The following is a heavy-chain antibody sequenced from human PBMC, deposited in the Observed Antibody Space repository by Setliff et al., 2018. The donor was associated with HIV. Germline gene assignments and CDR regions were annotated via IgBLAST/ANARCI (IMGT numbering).Heavy chain of an antibody. V-gene: IGHV1-46*01. CDR1: EYTFTRHY. CDR2: INPNGGST. D-gene: IGHD2-21*01. CDR3: VRVFKEGWPVVWFDT. J-gene: IGHJ5*02. Sequence: ASVKVSCKASEYTFTRHYIHWVRQAPGQGPEWMGMINPNGGSTRYAQMFQGRVTLTSDASTNTLYMELTSLRSDDTAVYYCVRVFKEGWPVVWFDTWGQGTLVTVSS.